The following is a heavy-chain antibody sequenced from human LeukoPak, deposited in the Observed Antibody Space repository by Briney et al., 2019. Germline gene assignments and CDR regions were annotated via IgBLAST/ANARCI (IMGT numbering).Heavy chain of an antibody. CDR1: GFTFSSYS. V-gene: IGHV3-21*01. Sequence: GGSLRLSCAASGFTFSSYSMNWVRQAPGKGLEWVSSISSSSSYIYYADSVKGRFTISRDNAKNSLYLQMNSLRAEDTAVHYCAVARAAPILFDYWGQGTLVTVSS. CDR3: AVARAAPILFDY. CDR2: ISSSSSYI. J-gene: IGHJ4*02. D-gene: IGHD2-15*01.